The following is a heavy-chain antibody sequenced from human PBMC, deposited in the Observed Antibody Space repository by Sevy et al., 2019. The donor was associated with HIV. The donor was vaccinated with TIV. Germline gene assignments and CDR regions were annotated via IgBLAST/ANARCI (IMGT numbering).Heavy chain of an antibody. D-gene: IGHD3-22*01. CDR1: GYTFTNYY. Sequence: ASVKVSCKASGYTFTNYYMHWVRQAPGQGLEWMGLINPSGRSTSYAQKFQGRVTMTRDTSTSTVYMELSSLRSEDTAVYYCARVYYYDYSGPGYWGQGTLVTVSS. V-gene: IGHV1-46*01. CDR2: INPSGRST. CDR3: ARVYYYDYSGPGY. J-gene: IGHJ4*02.